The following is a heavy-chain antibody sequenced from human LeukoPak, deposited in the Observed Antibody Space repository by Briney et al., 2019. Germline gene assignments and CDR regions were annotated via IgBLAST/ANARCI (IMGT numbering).Heavy chain of an antibody. CDR1: GGSISSYY. CDR3: ARQGGYSSDWFDP. Sequence: PSETLSLTCTVSGGSISSYYWSWIRQPPGKGLEWIGYIYYSGSTNYNPPLKSRVTISVDTSKNQFSLKLSSVTAADTAVYYCARQGGYSSDWFDPWGQGTLVTVSS. V-gene: IGHV4-59*01. J-gene: IGHJ5*02. CDR2: IYYSGST. D-gene: IGHD3-22*01.